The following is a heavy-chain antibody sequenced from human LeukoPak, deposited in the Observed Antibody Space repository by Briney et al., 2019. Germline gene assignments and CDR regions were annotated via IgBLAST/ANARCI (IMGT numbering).Heavy chain of an antibody. V-gene: IGHV4-59*11. CDR2: IYYGGST. D-gene: IGHD3-16*01. CDR3: AQPGGGY. CDR1: GGSISSHY. J-gene: IGHJ4*02. Sequence: SETLSLTCTVSGGSISSHYWSWIRQPPGKGLEWIGYIYYGGSTNYNPSLMSRVTMSVDTSKNQFSLKLSSVTAADTAVYYCAQPGGGYWGQGTLVTVSS.